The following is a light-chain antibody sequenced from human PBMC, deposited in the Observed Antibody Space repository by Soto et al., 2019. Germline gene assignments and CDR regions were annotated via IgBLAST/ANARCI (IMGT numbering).Light chain of an antibody. CDR3: LQRIEFPLT. CDR1: QSLWDSDDGNTY. CDR2: TVS. Sequence: EIVMTQTPRSLPVTPGEPASISCRSSQSLWDSDDGNTYLDWYLQKPGQSPHLLIYTVSYRASGVPDRFSGSGSATHFTLKISRVEADDVGIYYCLQRIEFPLTFGGGTRVEIK. J-gene: IGKJ4*01. V-gene: IGKV2-40*01.